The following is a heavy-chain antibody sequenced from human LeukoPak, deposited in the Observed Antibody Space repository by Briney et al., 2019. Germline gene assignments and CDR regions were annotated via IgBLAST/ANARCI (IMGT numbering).Heavy chain of an antibody. Sequence: ASVKVSCXASGYTFTGYYIHWVRQAPGQGLEWMGRINPSSGGTNFAQKFQGRVTMTRDTSISTAYVELTGLRSDDTAVYYCARDSDTNGGGSWGQGTLVTVSS. J-gene: IGHJ5*02. CDR3: ARDSDTNGGGS. CDR2: INPSSGGT. CDR1: GYTFTGYY. V-gene: IGHV1-2*06. D-gene: IGHD2-8*01.